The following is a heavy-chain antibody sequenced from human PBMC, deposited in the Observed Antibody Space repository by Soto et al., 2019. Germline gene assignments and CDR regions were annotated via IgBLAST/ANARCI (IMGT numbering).Heavy chain of an antibody. D-gene: IGHD2-2*01. CDR2: IIPILGIA. Sequence: SVKVSWKASGGTFSSYTISWVPQAPGQGLEWMGRIIPILGIANYAQKFQGRVTITADKSTSTAYMELSSLRSEDTAVYYCAREVVVVPAAISSYMDVWGKGTTVTVSS. V-gene: IGHV1-69*04. J-gene: IGHJ6*03. CDR1: GGTFSSYT. CDR3: AREVVVVPAAISSYMDV.